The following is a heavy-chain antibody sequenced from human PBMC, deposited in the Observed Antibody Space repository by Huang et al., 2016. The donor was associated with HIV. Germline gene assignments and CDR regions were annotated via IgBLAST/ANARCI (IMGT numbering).Heavy chain of an antibody. J-gene: IGHJ4*02. V-gene: IGHV3-30*02. CDR3: AKGGAGYHNGPEY. Sequence: QVRLVESGGGVVQPGGSLTLSCEAFGFTFSTFGMHWFGQAAGKGREWVAHIRFDGNKKVYVESLKGRFTIFRENSKNTVYLEMNSLTGEDTAMYFCAKGGAGYHNGPEYWGQGTQVIVS. CDR2: IRFDGNKK. D-gene: IGHD2-8*01. CDR1: GFTFSTFG.